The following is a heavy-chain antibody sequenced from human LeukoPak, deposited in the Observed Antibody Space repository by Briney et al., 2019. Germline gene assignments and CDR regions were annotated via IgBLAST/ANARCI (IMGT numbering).Heavy chain of an antibody. CDR2: ISSSSSYT. V-gene: IGHV3-11*06. CDR1: GFTFSDYY. Sequence: GGSLRLSCAAYGFTFSDYYMSWIRQAPGKGLEWVSYISSSSSYTNYAASVKGRFTISRDNAKNSLYLQMNSLRAEDTAVYCCARDQDGDSSVVPWGQGTLVSVCS. D-gene: IGHD4-17*01. J-gene: IGHJ5*02. CDR3: ARDQDGDSSVVP.